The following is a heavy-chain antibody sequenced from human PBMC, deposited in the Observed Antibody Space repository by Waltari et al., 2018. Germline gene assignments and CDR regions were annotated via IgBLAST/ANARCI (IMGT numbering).Heavy chain of an antibody. CDR2: IKQDGRWK. CDR1: GFTFSSYW. D-gene: IGHD3-22*01. V-gene: IGHV3-7*01. CDR3: ASQDYYDLGGFDY. J-gene: IGHJ4*02. Sequence: EVQLVESGGGLVQPGGFLRLSCAASGFTFSSYWMSWVRQAPGKGLEWVANIKQDGRWKYYVDSVKGRFTISRDNAKNSLYLQMNSLRAEDTAVYYCASQDYYDLGGFDYWGQGTLVTVSS.